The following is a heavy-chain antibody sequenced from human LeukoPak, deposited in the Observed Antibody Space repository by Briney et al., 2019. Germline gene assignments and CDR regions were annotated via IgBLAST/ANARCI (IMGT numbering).Heavy chain of an antibody. J-gene: IGHJ6*03. CDR3: ARQKRSGYDYSSYYYYMDV. CDR1: GGSISSSSYY. V-gene: IGHV4-39*01. D-gene: IGHD5-12*01. Sequence: RTSETLSLTCTVSGGSISSSSYYWGWIRQPPGKGLEWIGSIYYSGSTYYNPSLKSRVAISVDTSKNQFSLKLSSVTAADTAVYYCARQKRSGYDYSSYYYYMDVWGKGTTVTISS. CDR2: IYYSGST.